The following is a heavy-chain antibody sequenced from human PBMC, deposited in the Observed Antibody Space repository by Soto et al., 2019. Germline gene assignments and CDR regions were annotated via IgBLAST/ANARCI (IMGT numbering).Heavy chain of an antibody. V-gene: IGHV4-39*01. CDR2: IYYSGST. D-gene: IGHD2-2*01. Sequence: SETLSLTCTVSGGSISSSSYYWGWLRQPPGKGLQWIGTIYYSGSTYYNPSLKSRVTISVDTSKNQFSLKLSSVTATDTAVYYCARQIPAAILGLNWFDPWGQGTLVTVSS. CDR1: GGSISSSSYY. CDR3: ARQIPAAILGLNWFDP. J-gene: IGHJ5*02.